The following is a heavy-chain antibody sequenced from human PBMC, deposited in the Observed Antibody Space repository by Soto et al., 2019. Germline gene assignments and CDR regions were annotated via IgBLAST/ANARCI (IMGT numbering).Heavy chain of an antibody. CDR3: ARFGTGSDAFDI. V-gene: IGHV1-69*06. Sequence: GASVKVSCKASGGTFSSYAISWVRQAPGQGLEWMGWIIPIFGTANYAQKFQGRVTMTADKSTSTAYMELSRLRSDDTAVYYCARFGTGSDAFDIWGQGTMVTVSS. CDR1: GGTFSSYA. D-gene: IGHD1-1*01. CDR2: IIPIFGTA. J-gene: IGHJ3*02.